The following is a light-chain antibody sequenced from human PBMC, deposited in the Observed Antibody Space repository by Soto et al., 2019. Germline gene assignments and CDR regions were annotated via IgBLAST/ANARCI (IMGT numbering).Light chain of an antibody. V-gene: IGKV3-11*01. Sequence: EIVLTQSPATLSLSPGERATVSCRASQSVSSYLAWYQQKPGQAPRLLIYDASNRATGIPARFSGSGSGTDFTLTISSLEPEDFAVYYCQQRSNWPPRWTFGQGTKVDI. J-gene: IGKJ1*01. CDR1: QSVSSY. CDR3: QQRSNWPPRWT. CDR2: DAS.